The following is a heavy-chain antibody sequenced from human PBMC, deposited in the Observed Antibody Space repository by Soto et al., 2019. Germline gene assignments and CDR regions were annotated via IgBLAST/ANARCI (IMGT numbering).Heavy chain of an antibody. CDR1: GGSISSSSYY. Sequence: PETLSLTCTVSGGSISSSSYYWGWIRQPPGKGLEWIGSIYYSGSTYYNPSLQSRVTISVDTSKNQFSLKLSSVTAADTAVYYCARQLIVVVIPYYFDYWGQGTLVTVSS. D-gene: IGHD3-22*01. V-gene: IGHV4-39*01. J-gene: IGHJ4*02. CDR3: ARQLIVVVIPYYFDY. CDR2: IYYSGST.